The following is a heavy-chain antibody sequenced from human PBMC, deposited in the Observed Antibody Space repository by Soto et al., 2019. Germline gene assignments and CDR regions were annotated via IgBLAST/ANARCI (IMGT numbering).Heavy chain of an antibody. Sequence: GASVKVSCKASGYTFTSYAMHWVRQAPGQRLEWMGWINAGNGNTKYSQKFQGRVTITRDTSASTAYMELSSLRSEDMAVYYCARVSSSGWYECDYWGQGTLVTVSS. D-gene: IGHD6-19*01. J-gene: IGHJ4*02. CDR1: GYTFTSYA. V-gene: IGHV1-3*01. CDR3: ARVSSSGWYECDY. CDR2: INAGNGNT.